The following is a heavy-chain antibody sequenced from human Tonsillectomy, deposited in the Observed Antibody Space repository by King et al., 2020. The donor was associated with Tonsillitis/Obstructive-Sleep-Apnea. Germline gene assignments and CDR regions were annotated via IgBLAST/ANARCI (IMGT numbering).Heavy chain of an antibody. CDR3: EKSRGSSSGFDFFFDY. J-gene: IGHJ4*02. CDR2: MSYDGTTK. Sequence: VQLVESGGGVVQPGRSLRLSCAASGFTLSDYAMHWVRQAPGKGLQWVAVMSYDGTTKYYADSVKGRFTIASDKSKNTLDLQMTSLRGEDTAVYYCEKSRGSSSGFDFFFDYWGQGTLVTVSS. V-gene: IGHV3-30*04. CDR1: GFTLSDYA. D-gene: IGHD6-6*01.